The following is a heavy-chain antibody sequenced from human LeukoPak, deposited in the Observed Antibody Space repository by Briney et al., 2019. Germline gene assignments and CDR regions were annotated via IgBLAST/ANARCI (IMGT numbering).Heavy chain of an antibody. CDR1: GGSISSSSYY. CDR2: IYYSGST. D-gene: IGHD3-10*01. Sequence: RSSETLSLTCTVPGGSISSSSYYWGWIRQPPGKGLEWIGSIYYSGSTYYNPSLKSRVTISVDMSKNQFSLKLSSVTAADTAVYYCARDLYGSGSYLDYWGQGTLVTVSS. CDR3: ARDLYGSGSYLDY. V-gene: IGHV4-39*07. J-gene: IGHJ4*02.